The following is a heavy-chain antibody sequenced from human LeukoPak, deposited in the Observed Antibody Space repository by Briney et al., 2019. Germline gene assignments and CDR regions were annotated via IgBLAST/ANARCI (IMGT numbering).Heavy chain of an antibody. CDR2: INPNSGGT. CDR1: GYTFTGYY. CDR3: ARDRDDPGDNWFDP. Sequence: GASVKVSCKASGYTFTGYYMHWVRHAPGQGLGWMGWINPNSGGTNYAQKFQGRVTMTRDTSISTAYMELSRLRSDDTAVYYCARDRDDPGDNWFDPWGQGTLVTVSS. V-gene: IGHV1-2*02. D-gene: IGHD1-14*01. J-gene: IGHJ5*02.